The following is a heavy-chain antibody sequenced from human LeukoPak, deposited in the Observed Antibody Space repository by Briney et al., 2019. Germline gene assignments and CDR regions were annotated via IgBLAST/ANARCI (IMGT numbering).Heavy chain of an antibody. J-gene: IGHJ4*02. CDR1: GFTFSSYD. CDR2: IGTAGDT. D-gene: IGHD1-14*01. V-gene: IGHV3-13*01. CDR3: ARGDPDRYFDY. Sequence: GESLRLSCAASGFTFSSYDMHWVRQATGKGLEWVSAIGTAGDTYYPGSVKGRFTISRENAKNSLYLQMNSLRAGDTAVYYCARGDPDRYFDYWGQGTLVTVSS.